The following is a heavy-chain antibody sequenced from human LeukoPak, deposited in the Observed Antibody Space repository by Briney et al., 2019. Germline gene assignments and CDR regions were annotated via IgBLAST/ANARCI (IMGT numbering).Heavy chain of an antibody. J-gene: IGHJ4*02. CDR1: GYTFTGYY. CDR3: ARDLEEDCSGGSCYRVMVFGY. CDR2: INPNSGGT. V-gene: IGHV1-2*02. D-gene: IGHD2-15*01. Sequence: GASVNVSCKASGYTFTGYYMHWVRQAPGQGLEWMGWINPNSGGTSYAQKFQGRVTMTRDTAISTAYMELSRLRSDDTAVYYCARDLEEDCSGGSCYRVMVFGYWGQGTLVTVSS.